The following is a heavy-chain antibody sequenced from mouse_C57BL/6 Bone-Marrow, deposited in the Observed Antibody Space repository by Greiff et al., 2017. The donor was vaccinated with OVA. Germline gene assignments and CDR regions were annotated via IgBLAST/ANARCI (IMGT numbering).Heavy chain of an antibody. D-gene: IGHD1-1*01. CDR3: AHYGSRLYLHY. Sequence: EVKLMESGPVLARPGASVKMSCKTSGYTFTSYWMHWVKQRPGQGLEWIGAIYPGNSDTSYNQKFKGKAKLTAVTSASTAYMELSSLTNEDSAVYYCAHYGSRLYLHYWGQGTSLTVSS. CDR1: GYTFTSYW. CDR2: IYPGNSDT. V-gene: IGHV1-5*01. J-gene: IGHJ2*02.